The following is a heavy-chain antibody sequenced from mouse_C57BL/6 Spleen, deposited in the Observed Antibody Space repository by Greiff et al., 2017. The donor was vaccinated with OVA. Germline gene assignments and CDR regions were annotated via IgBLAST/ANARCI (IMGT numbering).Heavy chain of an antibody. CDR2: IRLKSDNYAT. J-gene: IGHJ4*01. CDR1: GFTFSNYW. D-gene: IGHD2-3*01. Sequence: EVKVEESGGGLVQPGGSMKLSCVASGFTFSNYWMNWVRQSPEKGLEWVAQIRLKSDNYATHYAESVKGRFTISRDDSKSSVYLQMNNLRAEDTGIYYCTVDGYLYYYAMDYWGQGTSVTVSS. V-gene: IGHV6-3*01. CDR3: TVDGYLYYYAMDY.